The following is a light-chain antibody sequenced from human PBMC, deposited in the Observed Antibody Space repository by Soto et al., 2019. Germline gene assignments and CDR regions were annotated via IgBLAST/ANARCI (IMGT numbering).Light chain of an antibody. Sequence: QSVLTQPPSASGTPGQRVNISCSGSSSNIGSNYVYWYQQLPGTAPKLLIYRNNQRPSGVPDRFSGSKSGTSASLAISGLRSEDEADYYCAAWDDSLSGRVVFGGGTKVTVL. CDR1: SSNIGSNY. J-gene: IGLJ2*01. CDR3: AAWDDSLSGRVV. CDR2: RNN. V-gene: IGLV1-47*01.